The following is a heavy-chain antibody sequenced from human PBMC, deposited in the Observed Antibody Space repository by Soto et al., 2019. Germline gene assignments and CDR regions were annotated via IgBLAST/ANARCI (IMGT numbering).Heavy chain of an antibody. CDR1: GFIFSNYA. CDR2: ISGSGADT. D-gene: IGHD2-15*01. CDR3: AKDTGRGGGSVFDY. Sequence: GSLRLSCAPSGFIFSNYAMSWVRQARGKGLEWVSAISGSGADTYYTESVKGRFTISRDHFKNTLYLQMNSLRAEDTAVYYCAKDTGRGGGSVFDYWGQGTLVTVSS. J-gene: IGHJ4*02. V-gene: IGHV3-23*01.